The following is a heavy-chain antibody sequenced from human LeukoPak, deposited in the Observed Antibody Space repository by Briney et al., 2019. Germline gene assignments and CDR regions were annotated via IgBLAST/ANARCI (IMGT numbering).Heavy chain of an antibody. V-gene: IGHV3-53*01. Sequence: GGSLRLSCAASGFTVSSNYMSWVRQAPGKGLEWVSVIYSGGSTYYADSVKGRFTISRDNSKNTLYLQMNSLRAEDTAVYYCARDSPPGFDAFDIWGQGTMVTISS. D-gene: IGHD1-14*01. CDR3: ARDSPPGFDAFDI. CDR2: IYSGGST. CDR1: GFTVSSNY. J-gene: IGHJ3*02.